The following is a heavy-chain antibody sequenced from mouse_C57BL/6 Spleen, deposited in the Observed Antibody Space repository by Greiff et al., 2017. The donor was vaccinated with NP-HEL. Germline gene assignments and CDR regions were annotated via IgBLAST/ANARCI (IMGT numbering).Heavy chain of an antibody. J-gene: IGHJ3*01. Sequence: EVQRVESGPGLVKPSQSLSLTCSVTGYSITSGYYWNWIRQFPGNKLEWMGYISYDGSNNYNPSLKNRISITRDTSKNQFFLKLNSVTTEDTATYYCARDGAAQAALAYWGQGTLVTVSA. CDR2: ISYDGSN. CDR3: ARDGAAQAALAY. V-gene: IGHV3-6*01. CDR1: GYSITSGYY. D-gene: IGHD3-2*02.